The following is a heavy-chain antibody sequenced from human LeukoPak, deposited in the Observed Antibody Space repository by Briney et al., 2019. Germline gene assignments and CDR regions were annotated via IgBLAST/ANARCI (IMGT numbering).Heavy chain of an antibody. CDR1: GFTFDSSG. CDR2: ISDDGRTN. Sequence: GGSLRLSCAASGFTFDSSGMHWVRQAPGKGLEWVAVISDDGRTNYYADSVKGRFTISRDNSKNTLYLQMSSLRVEDTAVFYCAKESVHHRHLVGGIGGAFYYWGQGSLVTASS. V-gene: IGHV3-30*18. D-gene: IGHD1-26*01. CDR3: AKESVHHRHLVGGIGGAFYY. J-gene: IGHJ4*02.